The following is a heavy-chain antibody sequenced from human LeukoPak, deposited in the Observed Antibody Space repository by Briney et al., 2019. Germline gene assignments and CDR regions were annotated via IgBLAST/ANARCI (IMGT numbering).Heavy chain of an antibody. V-gene: IGHV1-46*01. CDR3: ARVSGSYSFDY. CDR1: GDTFTSYY. CDR2: INPSTGGT. D-gene: IGHD1-26*01. J-gene: IGHJ4*02. Sequence: GASVKVSCKASGDTFTSYYIYWVRQAPGQGLEWMGIINPSTGGTSYAQKFQGRVTMTWDTSTSTAYMELSSLRSEDTAVYYCARVSGSYSFDYWGQGTLVTVSS.